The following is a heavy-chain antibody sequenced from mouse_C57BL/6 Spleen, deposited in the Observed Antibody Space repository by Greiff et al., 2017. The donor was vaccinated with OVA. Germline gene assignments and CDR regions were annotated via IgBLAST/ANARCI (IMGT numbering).Heavy chain of an antibody. D-gene: IGHD2-5*01. J-gene: IGHJ2*01. CDR2: ISDGGSYT. CDR1: GFTFSSYA. CDR3: AREAYYSNCFDY. V-gene: IGHV5-4*01. Sequence: EVQRVESGGGLVKPGGSLKLSCAASGFTFSSYAMSWVRQTPEKRLEWVATISDGGSYTYYPDNVKGRFTISRDNAKNNLYLQMSHLKSEDTAMYYCAREAYYSNCFDYWGQGTTLTVSS.